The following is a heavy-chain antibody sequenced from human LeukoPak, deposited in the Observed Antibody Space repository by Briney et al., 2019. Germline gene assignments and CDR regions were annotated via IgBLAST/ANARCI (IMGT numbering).Heavy chain of an antibody. V-gene: IGHV1-69*04. D-gene: IGHD6-19*01. CDR1: GGTFSSYA. Sequence: SVKFSCKASGGTFSSYAISWVRQAPGQGLEWMGRIIPILGIANYAQKFQGRVTITADKSTSTAYMELSSLRSEDTAVYYCAREGIAVAGTLGVSFDYWGQGTLVTVSS. CDR3: AREGIAVAGTLGVSFDY. J-gene: IGHJ4*02. CDR2: IIPILGIA.